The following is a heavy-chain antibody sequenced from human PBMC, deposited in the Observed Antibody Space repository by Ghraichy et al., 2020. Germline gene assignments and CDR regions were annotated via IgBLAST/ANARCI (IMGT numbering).Heavy chain of an antibody. D-gene: IGHD3-10*01. Sequence: SETLTLTCTVSGGSISSYYWSWIRQPPGKGLEWIGYIYYSGSTNYNPSLKSRVTISVDTSKNQFSLKLSSVTAADTAVYYCARVGSWFGELFFDYWGQGTLVTVSS. CDR1: GGSISSYY. V-gene: IGHV4-59*01. CDR2: IYYSGST. CDR3: ARVGSWFGELFFDY. J-gene: IGHJ4*02.